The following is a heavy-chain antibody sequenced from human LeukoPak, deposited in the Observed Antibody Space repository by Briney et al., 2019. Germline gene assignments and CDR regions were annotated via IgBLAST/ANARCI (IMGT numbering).Heavy chain of an antibody. V-gene: IGHV1-2*02. Sequence: AAVKVSCKASGYTFTGYYMHWVRQAPGQGLEWMGWINPNSGGTNYAQKFQGRVTMTRDTSISTAYMELSRLRSDDTAVYYCARAAGDDILTGYDYWGQGTLVTVSS. CDR3: ARAAGDDILTGYDY. CDR1: GYTFTGYY. D-gene: IGHD3-9*01. CDR2: INPNSGGT. J-gene: IGHJ4*02.